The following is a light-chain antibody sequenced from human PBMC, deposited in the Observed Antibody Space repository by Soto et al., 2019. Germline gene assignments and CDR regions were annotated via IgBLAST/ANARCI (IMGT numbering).Light chain of an antibody. CDR1: QSVRSNY. Sequence: EIVLTQSPDTLSLSPGARATLSCRATQSVRSNYLARYQQKPGQAPRFLIYDASSRATGIPDRFSGSGSGTDFTLTISRLEPEDVAVYYCQQYGSSPLPFGGGTQVESK. CDR2: DAS. V-gene: IGKV3-20*01. J-gene: IGKJ4*01. CDR3: QQYGSSPLP.